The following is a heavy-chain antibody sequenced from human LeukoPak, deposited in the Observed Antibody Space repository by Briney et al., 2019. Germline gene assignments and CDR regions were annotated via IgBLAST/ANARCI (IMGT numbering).Heavy chain of an antibody. J-gene: IGHJ4*02. CDR3: ARAAPNYGGNSWFDY. Sequence: GGSLRLSCAVSGFTLSDYGIHWVRQAPGKGLEWVSSISSSSSYIYYADSVKGRFTISRDNAKNSLYLQMNSLRAEDTAVYYCARAAPNYGGNSWFDYWGQGTLVTVSS. CDR1: GFTLSDYG. CDR2: ISSSSSYI. D-gene: IGHD4-23*01. V-gene: IGHV3-21*01.